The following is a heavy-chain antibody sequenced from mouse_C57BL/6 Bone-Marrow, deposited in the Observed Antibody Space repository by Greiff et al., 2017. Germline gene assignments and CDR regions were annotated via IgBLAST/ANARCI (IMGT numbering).Heavy chain of an antibody. Sequence: EVQLQESGGGLVQPGGSMKLSCVASGFTFSNYWMNWVRQSPEKGLEWVAQIRLKSDNYATHYAESVKGRFTISRDDSKSSVYLQMNNLRAEDTGSYYCTGAGWFFDYWGQGTTRTVSS. CDR1: GFTFSNYW. CDR3: TGAGWFFDY. J-gene: IGHJ2*01. CDR2: IRLKSDNYAT. V-gene: IGHV6-3*01. D-gene: IGHD2-3*01.